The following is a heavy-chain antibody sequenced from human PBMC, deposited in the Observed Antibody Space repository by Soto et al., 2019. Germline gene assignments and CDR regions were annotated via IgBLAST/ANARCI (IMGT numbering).Heavy chain of an antibody. Sequence: GGSLRLSCAASGFTFSSYAMSWVRQAPGKGLEWVSAISGSGGSTYYADSVKGRFTISRDNSKNTLYLQMNSLRAEDTAVYYCAKVVETVTTIFYWYFDLWGRGTLVTVSS. CDR2: ISGSGGST. J-gene: IGHJ2*01. V-gene: IGHV3-23*01. CDR3: AKVVETVTTIFYWYFDL. D-gene: IGHD4-17*01. CDR1: GFTFSSYA.